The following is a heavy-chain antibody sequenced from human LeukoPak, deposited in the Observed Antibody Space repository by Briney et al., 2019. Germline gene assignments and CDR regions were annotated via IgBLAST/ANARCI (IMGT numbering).Heavy chain of an antibody. CDR3: AKTRGYSNSWYDY. V-gene: IGHV3-23*01. CDR2: ISGGGGST. J-gene: IGHJ4*02. CDR1: GFTFSGYA. Sequence: GGSLRLSCAASGFTFSGYAMSWVRQAPGKGLEWVSGISGGGGSTYYADSVKGRFTISSDNSKNTLYLQMNSLRAEDTAAYYCAKTRGYSNSWYDYWGQGTLVTVSS. D-gene: IGHD6-13*01.